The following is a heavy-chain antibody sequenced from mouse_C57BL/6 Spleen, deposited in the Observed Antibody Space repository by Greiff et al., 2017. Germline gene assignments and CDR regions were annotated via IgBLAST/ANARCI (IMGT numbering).Heavy chain of an antibody. J-gene: IGHJ3*01. D-gene: IGHD2-4*01. CDR2: INPNNGGT. V-gene: IGHV1-26*01. CDR1: GYTFTDYY. CDR3: AREGYDYTWFAY. Sequence: EVQLQQSGPELVKPGASVKISCKASGYTFTDYYMNWVKQNHGKSLEWIGDINPNNGGTSYNQKFKGKATLTVDKSSSTAYMELRSLTSEDSAVYYCAREGYDYTWFAYWGQGTLVTVSA.